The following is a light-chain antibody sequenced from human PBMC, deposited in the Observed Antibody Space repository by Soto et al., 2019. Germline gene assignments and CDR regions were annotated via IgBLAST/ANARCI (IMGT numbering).Light chain of an antibody. V-gene: IGKV2-28*01. CDR2: LGS. CDR3: MQALQTPWT. J-gene: IGKJ1*01. CDR1: QSLLHRSGYNY. Sequence: DIVMTQSPLSLPVTPGEPASISCRSSQSLLHRSGYNYLDWYLQKPGQSPQFLIYLGSNRASGVPDRFSGSGSGTDFTLKISRVEAEDVGVYYCMQALQTPWTFGQGTKVEIK.